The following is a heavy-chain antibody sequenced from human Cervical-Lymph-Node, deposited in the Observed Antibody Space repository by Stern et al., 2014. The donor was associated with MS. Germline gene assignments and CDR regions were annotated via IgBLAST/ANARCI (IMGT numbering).Heavy chain of an antibody. Sequence: QVQLQESGPGLVKPSETLSLTCTVSGGSISSDFWSWIRQPPGKGLEWIGDIYHRGGTNYNPSLKSRVTISVDTSKKQFSLKLSSVTAADTAVYYCARRYRSGGFIGGHYYFDHWGQGTLVSVSS. CDR1: GGSISSDF. J-gene: IGHJ4*02. CDR3: ARRYRSGGFIGGHYYFDH. CDR2: IYHRGGT. V-gene: IGHV4-59*01. D-gene: IGHD6-19*01.